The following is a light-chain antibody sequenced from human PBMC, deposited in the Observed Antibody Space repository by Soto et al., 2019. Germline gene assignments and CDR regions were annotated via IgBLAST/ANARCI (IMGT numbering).Light chain of an antibody. CDR1: QSVSIN. CDR2: RAS. CDR3: QQYNDWPRT. J-gene: IGKJ1*01. V-gene: IGKV3-15*01. Sequence: EIVMTQSPATLSVSPGERATLSCRASQSVSINLAWFQQKPGQAPRLLIHRASTRDTDILARFSGSGSGTEFTLTISSLQSEDLAVYYCQQYNDWPRTFGQGTKVDIK.